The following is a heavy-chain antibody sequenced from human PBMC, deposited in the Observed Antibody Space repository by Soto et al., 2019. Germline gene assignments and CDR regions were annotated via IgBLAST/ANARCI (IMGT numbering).Heavy chain of an antibody. Sequence: GGSLRLSCAASGFTFSSYWMSWVRQAPGKGLEWVANIKQDGSEKYYVDSVKGRFTISRDNAKNSLYLQMNSLRAEDTAVYYCARDYSRDSSGYYYWGQGTLVTVSS. CDR2: IKQDGSEK. CDR1: GFTFSSYW. D-gene: IGHD3-22*01. V-gene: IGHV3-7*01. CDR3: ARDYSRDSSGYYY. J-gene: IGHJ4*02.